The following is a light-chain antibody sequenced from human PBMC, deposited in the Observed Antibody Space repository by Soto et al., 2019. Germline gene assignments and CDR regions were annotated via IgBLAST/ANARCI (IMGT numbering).Light chain of an antibody. CDR1: QNLHSF. CDR2: DGS. CDR3: QQRTRCPMT. J-gene: IGKJ5*01. V-gene: IGKV3-11*01. Sequence: EIVLTQSPATLSVSPGERVTLSCRASQNLHSFLNWYQQRPGQAPRPLIYDGSKRAAGVPDRISDDXSGKDYTITISSLEPEDFAVYYCQQRTRCPMTFGQGTRLEI.